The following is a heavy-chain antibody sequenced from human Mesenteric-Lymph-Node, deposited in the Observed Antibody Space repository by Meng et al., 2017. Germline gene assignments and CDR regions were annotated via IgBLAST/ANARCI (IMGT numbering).Heavy chain of an antibody. D-gene: IGHD3-22*01. V-gene: IGHV4-38-2*02. Sequence: SETLSLTCTVSGSSISRGYYWCWIRQPPGKGLEWIGRIYHSGITYYNPSLKSRVTISVDTSKNQFSLKLSSVTAADTAVYYCARGIAPSYYDSSGYSEYAFDIWGQGTMVTVSS. CDR1: GSSISRGYY. J-gene: IGHJ3*02. CDR2: IYHSGIT. CDR3: ARGIAPSYYDSSGYSEYAFDI.